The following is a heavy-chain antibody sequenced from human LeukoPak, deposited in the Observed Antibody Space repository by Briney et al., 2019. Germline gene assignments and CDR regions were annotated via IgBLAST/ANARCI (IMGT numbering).Heavy chain of an antibody. CDR2: IYSGGST. V-gene: IGHV3-53*05. CDR1: GFTVSSNY. Sequence: PGGSLRLSCAASGFTVSSNYMSWVRQAPGKGLEWVSVIYSGGSTYYADSVKGRFTISRDNSKNTLYLQMNSLRAEDTAVYYCAKDGSSEPLDYWGQGTLVTVSS. J-gene: IGHJ4*02. D-gene: IGHD2-2*01. CDR3: AKDGSSEPLDY.